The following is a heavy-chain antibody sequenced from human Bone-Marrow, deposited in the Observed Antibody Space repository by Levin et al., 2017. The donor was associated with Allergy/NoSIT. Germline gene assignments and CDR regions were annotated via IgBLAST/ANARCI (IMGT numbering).Heavy chain of an antibody. D-gene: IGHD2-15*01. Sequence: SETLSLTCIVSGASISSYHWSWIRQPPGKGLEWIGYIYYSGSTNYNPSLKSRVTMSVDTSRNQFSLTLNSVTAAATAVYYCARERVVASSGTDYDDGMAGWGQGTTVTVSS. CDR3: ARERVVASSGTDYDDGMAG. V-gene: IGHV4-59*01. CDR1: GASISSYH. J-gene: IGHJ6*02. CDR2: IYYSGST.